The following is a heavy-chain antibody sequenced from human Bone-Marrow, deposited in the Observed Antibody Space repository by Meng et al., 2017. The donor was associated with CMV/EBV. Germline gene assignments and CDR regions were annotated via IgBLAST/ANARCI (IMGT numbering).Heavy chain of an antibody. V-gene: IGHV4-59*01. D-gene: IGHD3-22*01. CDR3: ARVMPYYYDSSGYYYFDY. CDR2: NYYSGST. Sequence: SISSYYWSWVRQTPGKGLEWIGYNYYSGSTNYNPSLKSRVTISVDTSKNQFSLKLSSVTAADTAVYYCARVMPYYYDSSGYYYFDYWGQGTLVTVSS. J-gene: IGHJ4*02. CDR1: SISSYY.